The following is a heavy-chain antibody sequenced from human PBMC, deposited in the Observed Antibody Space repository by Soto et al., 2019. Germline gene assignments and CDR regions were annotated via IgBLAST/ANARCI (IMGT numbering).Heavy chain of an antibody. V-gene: IGHV3-15*01. CDR1: GFTISNAW. Sequence: GGSLRLSCAASGFTISNAWMSWVRQAPGKGLEWVGRIKSKTDGGTTDYAAPVKGRFTISRDDSKNTLYLQMNSLRSEDTAVYYCARKGRGTYYFDYWGQGTLVTVSS. CDR2: IKSKTDGGTT. CDR3: ARKGRGTYYFDY. J-gene: IGHJ4*02. D-gene: IGHD1-1*01.